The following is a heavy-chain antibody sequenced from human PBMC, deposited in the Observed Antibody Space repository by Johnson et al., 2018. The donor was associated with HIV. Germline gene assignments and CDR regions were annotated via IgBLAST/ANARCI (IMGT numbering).Heavy chain of an antibody. D-gene: IGHD3-10*01. J-gene: IGHJ3*02. CDR2: MNQDGSEK. Sequence: VQLVESGGGLVQPGGSLRLSCAASGFTFSSYWMTWVRQAPGKGLEWVANMNQDGSEKYYVDSVKGRFTISTHNAKNSLYLQMNSLRAEDTAVYSCARDLRFNRTVQGLIIISGAFYMWGQGTMVTVSS. CDR1: GFTFSSYW. CDR3: ARDLRFNRTVQGLIIISGAFYM. V-gene: IGHV3-7*01.